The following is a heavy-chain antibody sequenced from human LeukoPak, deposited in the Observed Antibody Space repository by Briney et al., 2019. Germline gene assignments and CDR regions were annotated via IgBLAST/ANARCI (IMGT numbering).Heavy chain of an antibody. CDR3: AKSLPNPSY. CDR1: GFTLRSYA. V-gene: IGHV3-23*01. J-gene: IGHJ4*02. D-gene: IGHD1-14*01. CDR2: ISGAGDST. Sequence: PGGSLRLSCAASGFTLRSYAMSWVRQAPGKGLEWVSAISGAGDSTYYADSVKGRFTIPRDNSKNTLYLQMNSLRAEDTVVYYCAKSLPNPSYWGQGTLVTVSS.